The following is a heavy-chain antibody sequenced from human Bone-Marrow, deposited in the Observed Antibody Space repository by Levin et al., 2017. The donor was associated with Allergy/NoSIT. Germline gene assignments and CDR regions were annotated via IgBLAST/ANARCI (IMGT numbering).Heavy chain of an antibody. V-gene: IGHV3-53*01. D-gene: IGHD3-16*01. J-gene: IGHJ4*02. CDR1: GFTVRYNY. CDR2: IYSGGTT. Sequence: PSQTLSLPCAVSGFTVRYNYMSWVRQAPGKGLEWVSLIYSGGTTDYADSVKGRFTISRDNSKNTLSLQMNSLTADDTAVYYCAGGPRRSYWGQGTLVTVSS. CDR3: AGGPRRSY.